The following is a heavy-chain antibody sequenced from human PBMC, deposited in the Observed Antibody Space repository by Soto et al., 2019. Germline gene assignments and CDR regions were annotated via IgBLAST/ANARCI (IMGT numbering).Heavy chain of an antibody. CDR1: GYTFTSYY. CDR3: ARGNPRTVTTYWCFDL. CDR2: INPSGGST. V-gene: IGHV1-46*01. D-gene: IGHD4-17*01. Sequence: ASVKVSCKASGYTFTSYYMHWVRQAPGQGLEWMGIINPSGGSTSYAQKFQGRVTMTRDTSTSTVYMELSSLRSEDTAVYYCARGNPRTVTTYWCFDLWGRGTLVTVSS. J-gene: IGHJ2*01.